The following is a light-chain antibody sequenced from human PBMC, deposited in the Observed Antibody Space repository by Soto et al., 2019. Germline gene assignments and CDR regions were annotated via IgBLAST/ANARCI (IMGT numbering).Light chain of an antibody. J-gene: IGLJ2*01. CDR3: ASWDDSLSAVL. V-gene: IGLV1-44*01. CDR2: SNN. Sequence: QSVLTQPPSASGTPGQRVTISCSGSSSNIGSNVVNWYQQLPGTAPKLLIYSNNQRPSGVAARFSGSKSGTSASLAISGLQSEDETDYYCASWDDSLSAVLFGGGTKLTVL. CDR1: SSNIGSNV.